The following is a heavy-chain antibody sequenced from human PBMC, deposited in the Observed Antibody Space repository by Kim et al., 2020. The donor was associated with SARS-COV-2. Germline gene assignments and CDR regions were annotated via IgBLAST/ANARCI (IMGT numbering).Heavy chain of an antibody. V-gene: IGHV3-21*01. J-gene: IGHJ5*02. D-gene: IGHD2-15*01. CDR2: ISSSSGHI. Sequence: GGSLRLSCAASGFTFNTYNMNWVRQAPGKGLEWVSSISSSSGHIFYADSVKGRFIISRDNAKDSLYLYMNSLRADDTAVYYCARAPCEGGPCYMGDWFDPWGQGTLVTVSS. CDR3: ARAPCEGGPCYMGDWFDP. CDR1: GFTFNTYN.